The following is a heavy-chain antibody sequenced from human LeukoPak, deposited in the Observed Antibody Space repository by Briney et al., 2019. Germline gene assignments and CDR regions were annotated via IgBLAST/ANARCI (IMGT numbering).Heavy chain of an antibody. CDR2: ISTSHSYI. Sequence: GGSLRLSCAASGFTFSTYSMNWVRQAPGKGLEWVSSISTSHSYIYYADSVKGRFTISRDNAKNSLYLQMNSLRAEDTAVYYCARVGVEYCSATSCYTGLGDSDYWGQGTLVTVSS. CDR3: ARVGVEYCSATSCYTGLGDSDY. J-gene: IGHJ4*02. V-gene: IGHV3-21*01. D-gene: IGHD2-2*02. CDR1: GFTFSTYS.